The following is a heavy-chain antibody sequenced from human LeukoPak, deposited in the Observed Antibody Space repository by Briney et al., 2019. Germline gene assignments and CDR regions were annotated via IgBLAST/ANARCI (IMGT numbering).Heavy chain of an antibody. J-gene: IGHJ4*02. Sequence: SQTLSLTCTVSGGSISSGSYYWSWIRQPAGKGLEWIGRIYTSRSTNYNPSLKSRVTISVDTSKNQFSLELSSVTAADTAVYYCARGYPAGGIDYWGQGTLVTVSS. V-gene: IGHV4-61*02. CDR1: GGSISSGSYY. D-gene: IGHD3-16*01. CDR2: IYTSRST. CDR3: ARGYPAGGIDY.